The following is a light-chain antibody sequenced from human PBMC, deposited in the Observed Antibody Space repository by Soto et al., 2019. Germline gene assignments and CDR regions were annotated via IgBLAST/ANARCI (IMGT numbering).Light chain of an antibody. V-gene: IGKV3-15*01. J-gene: IGKJ1*01. Sequence: EIVMTQSPATLSVSPGEGVTLSCRASESVRSKVAWYQQKPGQAPSRLIYAASTRAAGVPARFSGSGSGTEFTLTISSLQSEDFAVYFCQQYADWPKTFGQGTKVDIK. CDR1: ESVRSK. CDR3: QQYADWPKT. CDR2: AAS.